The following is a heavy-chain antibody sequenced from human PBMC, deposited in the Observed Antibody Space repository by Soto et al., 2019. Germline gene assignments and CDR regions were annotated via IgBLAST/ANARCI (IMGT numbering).Heavy chain of an antibody. Sequence: QVQLVQSGADVKTPGASVRVSCKASGYTFTGYYVHWVREAPGQGLEWMGWINPETGGTSYAQKFQGRVTLSRDTSINTAYLELSRLRFDDAAGYFCARERYQVISDGMDVGGQGTTVTVSS. CDR3: ARERYQVISDGMDV. D-gene: IGHD2-2*01. CDR1: GYTFTGYY. J-gene: IGHJ6*02. CDR2: INPETGGT. V-gene: IGHV1-2*02.